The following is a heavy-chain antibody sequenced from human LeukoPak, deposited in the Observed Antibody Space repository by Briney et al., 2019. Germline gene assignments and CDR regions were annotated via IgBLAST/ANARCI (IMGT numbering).Heavy chain of an antibody. J-gene: IGHJ4*02. CDR1: GFTFSYYW. Sequence: GGSLRLSCGASGFTFSYYWMNGLRQAPGKALEWVANIKQDGSKKSYVDSVKGRFTISRDNAKNSLYLQMNSLRADDTAVYYCVRAIGLAESYWGQGTLVTVSS. D-gene: IGHD2-15*01. CDR3: VRAIGLAESY. CDR2: IKQDGSKK. V-gene: IGHV3-7*03.